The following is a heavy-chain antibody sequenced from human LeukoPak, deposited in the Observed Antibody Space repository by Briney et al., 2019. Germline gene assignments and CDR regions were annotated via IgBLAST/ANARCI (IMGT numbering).Heavy chain of an antibody. Sequence: PSETLSLTCTVSGGSISSYYWSWIRQPAGKGLEWIGRIYTSGSTNYNPSLKSRVTMSVDTSKNQFSLKLSSVTAADTAVYYCARDRVVRGVITYMDVWGKGTTVTISS. D-gene: IGHD3-10*01. CDR1: GGSISSYY. CDR2: IYTSGST. V-gene: IGHV4-4*07. CDR3: ARDRVVRGVITYMDV. J-gene: IGHJ6*03.